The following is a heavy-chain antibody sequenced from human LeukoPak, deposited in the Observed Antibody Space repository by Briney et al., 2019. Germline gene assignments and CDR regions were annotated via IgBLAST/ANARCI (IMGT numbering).Heavy chain of an antibody. V-gene: IGHV4-31*03. CDR2: IYYSGST. D-gene: IGHD3-9*01. CDR3: ARDMTDWWFDP. Sequence: SQTLSLTCTVSGGSISSGGYYWSWIRQHPGTGLEWIGYIYYSGSTHYNPSLKSRVTISVDTSKNQFSLKLSSVTAADTAVYYCARDMTDWWFDPWGQGTLVTVSS. CDR1: GGSISSGGYY. J-gene: IGHJ5*02.